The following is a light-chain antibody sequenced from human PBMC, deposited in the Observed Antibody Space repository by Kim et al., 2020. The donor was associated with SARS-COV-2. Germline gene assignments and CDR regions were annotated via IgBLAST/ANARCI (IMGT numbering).Light chain of an antibody. Sequence: SPGESATLSCRASQSVSSSYLAWYQQKPGKAPRLLIYGASSRATGIPDRFSGSGSGTDFTLTISRLEPEDFAVYYCQQYGSSPRTFGQGTKVDIK. CDR1: QSVSSSY. CDR2: GAS. V-gene: IGKV3-20*01. CDR3: QQYGSSPRT. J-gene: IGKJ1*01.